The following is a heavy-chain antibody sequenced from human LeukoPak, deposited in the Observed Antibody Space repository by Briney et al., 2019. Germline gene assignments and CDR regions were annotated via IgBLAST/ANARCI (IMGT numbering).Heavy chain of an antibody. CDR2: ISWNSGSI. J-gene: IGHJ6*02. V-gene: IGHV3-9*01. Sequence: GGSLRLSCAASGFTFDDYAMHWVRQAPGKGLEWVSGISWNSGSIGYADSVKGRFTISRDNAKNTLYLQMNSLRAEDTAVYYCFQSGGMDVWGQGTTVTVSS. CDR1: GFTFDDYA. CDR3: FQSGGMDV.